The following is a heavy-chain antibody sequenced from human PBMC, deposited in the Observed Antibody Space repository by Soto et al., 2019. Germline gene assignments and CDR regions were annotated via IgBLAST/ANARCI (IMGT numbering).Heavy chain of an antibody. CDR2: ISYDGGLQ. CDR3: VSGRGYGHAFFPYS. Sequence: QAHLVESGGGVVQHGRSLRLSCAASGFTFTSYGMHWVRQAPGTRLEWVAVISYDGGLQHYADSVKGRFTISRDNSKNIVLPQMNSLRGEDTAVYFCVSGRGYGHAFFPYSWGQGTLVSVSS. V-gene: IGHV3-30*03. CDR1: GFTFTSYG. D-gene: IGHD3-10*01. J-gene: IGHJ4*02.